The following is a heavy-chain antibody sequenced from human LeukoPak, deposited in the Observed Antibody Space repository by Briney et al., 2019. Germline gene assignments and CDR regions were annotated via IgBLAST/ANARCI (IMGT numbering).Heavy chain of an antibody. Sequence: PGGSLRLSCAASGFTLSSSAMNWVRQAPGKGLEWVSSITGSGDKTYYPDSVKGRFTISRDNSKNTLYLQMNSLRADDTAVYYCAIRGRALDSWGQGALVTVSS. V-gene: IGHV3-23*01. J-gene: IGHJ4*02. CDR1: GFTLSSSA. CDR3: AIRGRALDS. CDR2: ITGSGDKT.